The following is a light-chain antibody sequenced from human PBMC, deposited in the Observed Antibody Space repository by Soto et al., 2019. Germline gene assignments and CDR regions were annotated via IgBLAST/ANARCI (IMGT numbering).Light chain of an antibody. CDR1: SSDVGGYNY. CDR3: SSYTSSSNYV. CDR2: DVS. V-gene: IGLV2-14*01. J-gene: IGLJ1*01. Sequence: QSVLTQPASVSGSPGQSITISCTGTSSDVGGYNYVSWYQQHPGKALKLMIYDVSNRPSGVSNRFSGSKSGNTASLTISGLQAEDEADYYCSSYTSSSNYVFGTGTKVTV.